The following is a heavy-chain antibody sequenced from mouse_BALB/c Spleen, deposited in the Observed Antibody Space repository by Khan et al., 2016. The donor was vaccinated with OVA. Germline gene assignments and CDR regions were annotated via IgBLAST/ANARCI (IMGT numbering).Heavy chain of an antibody. CDR2: IRYDGDS. Sequence: VQLQESGPGLVKPSQSLSLTCSVTGYSITSGYFWNWIRQFPGNKLEWMGYIRYDGDSNYNPSLKNRISITRDPSKNQFFLKLNSVTPEDTATFYCARGGSSGPAWFAYWGQGTLVTVSP. D-gene: IGHD3-1*01. CDR1: GYSITSGYF. V-gene: IGHV3-6*02. CDR3: ARGGSSGPAWFAY. J-gene: IGHJ3*01.